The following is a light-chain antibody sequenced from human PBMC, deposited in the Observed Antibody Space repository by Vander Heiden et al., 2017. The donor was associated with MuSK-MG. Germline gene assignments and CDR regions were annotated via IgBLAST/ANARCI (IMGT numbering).Light chain of an antibody. CDR3: QQLNSYPLT. V-gene: IGKV1-9*01. Sequence: IQLTQSPSSLSASVGDRVTITCRASQGISSYLDWYQQKPGKAPKLLIYAASTLQSGVPSRFSGSGSGTDFTLTISSLQPEDFATYYCQQLNSYPLTFGGGTKVXIK. CDR1: QGISSY. J-gene: IGKJ4*01. CDR2: AAS.